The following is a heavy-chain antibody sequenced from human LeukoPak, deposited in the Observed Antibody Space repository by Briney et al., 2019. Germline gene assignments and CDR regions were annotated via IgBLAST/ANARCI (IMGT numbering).Heavy chain of an antibody. CDR3: ARGSYYYDSSGYYYDAFDI. J-gene: IGHJ3*02. Sequence: PSETLSLTCTVSVGSLSSYYWSWIRQPAGKGLEWIWRIYTSGSTNYNPSLKSRVTMSVDTSKNQFSLKLSSVTAADTAVYYCARGSYYYDSSGYYYDAFDIWGQGTMVTVSS. D-gene: IGHD3-22*01. CDR2: IYTSGST. V-gene: IGHV4-4*07. CDR1: VGSLSSYY.